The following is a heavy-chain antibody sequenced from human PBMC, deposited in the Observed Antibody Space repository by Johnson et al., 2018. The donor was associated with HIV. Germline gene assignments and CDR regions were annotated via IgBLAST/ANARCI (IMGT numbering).Heavy chain of an antibody. D-gene: IGHD4-17*01. J-gene: IGHJ3*01. CDR3: ARDSTPWGGDYVGYAFDL. CDR1: GFTFSLYW. Sequence: VQLVESGGGLVQPGGSLRLSCAASGFTFSLYWMTWVRQAPGKGLEWVANIKQDGSEKYYVDSVKGRFTISRDNAKNSLYLQMSSLRAEDTAVYFCARDSTPWGGDYVGYAFDLWGQGTMVTVSS. CDR2: IKQDGSEK. V-gene: IGHV3-7*01.